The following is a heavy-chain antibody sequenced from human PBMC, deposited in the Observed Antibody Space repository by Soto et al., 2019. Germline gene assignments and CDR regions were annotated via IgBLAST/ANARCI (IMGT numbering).Heavy chain of an antibody. CDR2: ISYDGSNK. Sequence: PGGSLRLSCAASGFTFSSYAMHWVRQAPGKGLEWVAVISYDGSNKYYADSVKGRFTISRDNSKNTLYLQMNSLRAEDTAVYYCDPEAWDIVLVPAAIPRDYNWFDPWGQGTLVTVSS. V-gene: IGHV3-30-3*01. CDR1: GFTFSSYA. D-gene: IGHD2-2*01. J-gene: IGHJ5*02. CDR3: DPEAWDIVLVPAAIPRDYNWFDP.